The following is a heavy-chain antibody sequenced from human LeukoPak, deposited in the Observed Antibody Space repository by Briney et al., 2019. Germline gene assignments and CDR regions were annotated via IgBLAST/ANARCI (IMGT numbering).Heavy chain of an antibody. Sequence: PGGSLRLSCVTSGFMFSNYSMNWVRQAPGRGLEWVSSISISSYYKYYADPVKGRFTLSRDNAKNSLILQVSSLRAEDTAVYYCALLYGDQRRWGQGTLVTVSS. CDR1: GFMFSNYS. CDR2: ISISSYYK. CDR3: ALLYGDQRR. V-gene: IGHV3-21*01. D-gene: IGHD4-17*01. J-gene: IGHJ4*02.